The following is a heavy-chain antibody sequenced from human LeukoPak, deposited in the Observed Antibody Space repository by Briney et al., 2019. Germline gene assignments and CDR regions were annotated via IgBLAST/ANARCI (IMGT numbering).Heavy chain of an antibody. J-gene: IGHJ4*02. CDR3: ARDSVVRRYDSSGYYPAPFDY. CDR2: ISSSSSYI. D-gene: IGHD3-22*01. V-gene: IGHV3-21*01. CDR1: GFTFSSYS. Sequence: AGGSLRLSCAASGFTFSSYSMNWVRQAPGKGLEWVSSISSSSSYIYYADSVKGRFTISRDNAKNSLYLQMNSLRAEDTAVYYCARDSVVRRYDSSGYYPAPFDYWGQGTLVTVSS.